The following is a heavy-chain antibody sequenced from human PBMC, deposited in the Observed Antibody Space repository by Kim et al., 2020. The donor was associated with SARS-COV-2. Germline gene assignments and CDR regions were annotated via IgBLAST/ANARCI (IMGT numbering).Heavy chain of an antibody. CDR2: IRGGAGAT. CDR1: GFTFTNYA. J-gene: IGHJ4*02. CDR3: AKGRGYSDDDFDY. V-gene: IGHV3-23*01. Sequence: GGSLRLSCAASGFTFTNYAMNWVRQAPGKGLEWVSAIRGGAGATYDADSVKGRFTISRDNSKNTLYLQMNSLRAEDTAVYYCAKGRGYSDDDFDYWGQGSLVTVSA. D-gene: IGHD5-12*01.